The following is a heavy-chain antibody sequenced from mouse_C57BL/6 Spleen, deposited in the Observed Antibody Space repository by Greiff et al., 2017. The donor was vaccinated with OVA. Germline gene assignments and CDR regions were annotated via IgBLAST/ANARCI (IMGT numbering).Heavy chain of an antibody. D-gene: IGHD2-3*01. CDR1: GFSLTSYG. CDR3: ALGRGLWDGYCDYAMDY. J-gene: IGHJ4*01. V-gene: IGHV2-5*01. Sequence: VQLQQSGPGLVQPSQSLSITCTVSGFSLTSYGVYWVRQSPGKGLVWLGVFWRGGSTDYNAAFMSRLSITKNNSKSQGFIKMNRLQAEDTAIYYGALGRGLWDGYCDYAMDYWGQGTSVTVSS. CDR2: FWRGGST.